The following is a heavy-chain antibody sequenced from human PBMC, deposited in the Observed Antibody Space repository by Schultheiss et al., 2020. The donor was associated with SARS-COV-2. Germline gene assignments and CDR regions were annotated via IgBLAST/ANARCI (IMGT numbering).Heavy chain of an antibody. Sequence: SQTLSLTCTVSGGSLSGYYWSWIRQPPGKGLEWIGEINHSGSTNYNPSLKSRVTISVDTSKNQFSLKLSSVTAADTAVYYCARGYYDFWSGYYFHYYYMDVWGKGTTVTVSS. V-gene: IGHV4-34*01. J-gene: IGHJ6*03. CDR3: ARGYYDFWSGYYFHYYYMDV. CDR1: GGSLSGYY. CDR2: INHSGST. D-gene: IGHD3-3*01.